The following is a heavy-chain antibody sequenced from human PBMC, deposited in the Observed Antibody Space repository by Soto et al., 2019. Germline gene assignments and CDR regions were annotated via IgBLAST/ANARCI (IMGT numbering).Heavy chain of an antibody. CDR2: IWYDGSNK. Sequence: QVQLVESGGGVVQPGRSLRLSCAASGFTFSSYGMHWVRQAPGKGLEWVAVIWYDGSNKYYADSVKGRFTISRDNSKNTLYLQMNSLRAEDTAVYYCARDRNYYGMDAWGQGTTVTVSS. J-gene: IGHJ6*02. CDR1: GFTFSSYG. V-gene: IGHV3-33*01. CDR3: ARDRNYYGMDA.